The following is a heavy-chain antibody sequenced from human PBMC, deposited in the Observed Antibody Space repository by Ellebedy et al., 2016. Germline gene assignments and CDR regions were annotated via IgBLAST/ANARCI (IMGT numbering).Heavy chain of an antibody. Sequence: SETLSLTCAVYGGSFSGYYWSWIRQPPGKELEWIGEINHSGSTAYNPSLKRRATISVDTSKNQFSLKMSSVTAADTAMYYCARLSGTTRDGWHFDLWGRGTVVTVSS. CDR3: ARLSGTTRDGWHFDL. V-gene: IGHV4-34*01. J-gene: IGHJ2*01. D-gene: IGHD1-7*01. CDR1: GGSFSGYY. CDR2: INHSGST.